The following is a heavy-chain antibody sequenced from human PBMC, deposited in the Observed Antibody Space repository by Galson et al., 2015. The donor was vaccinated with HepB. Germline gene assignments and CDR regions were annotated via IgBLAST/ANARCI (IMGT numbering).Heavy chain of an antibody. CDR1: GFTFSSYA. D-gene: IGHD2-2*01. CDR3: AKVHYCSSTSCPRAPFDY. V-gene: IGHV3-23*01. CDR2: ISGSGGST. Sequence: SLRLSCAASGFTFSSYAMSWVRQAPGKGLEWVSAISGSGGSTYYADSVKGRFTISRDNSKNTLYLQMNSLRAEDTAVYYCAKVHYCSSTSCPRAPFDYWGQGTLVTVSS. J-gene: IGHJ4*02.